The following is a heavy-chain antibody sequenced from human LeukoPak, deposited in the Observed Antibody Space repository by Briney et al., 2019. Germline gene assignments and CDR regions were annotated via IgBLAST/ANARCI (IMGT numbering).Heavy chain of an antibody. CDR1: GFTFSSYE. Sequence: GGSLRLSCAASGFTFSSYEMNWVRQAPGKGLEWVSYISSSGSTIYYADSVKGRFTISRDNAKNSLYLQMNSLRAEDMAVYYCASTRQTMVRGVIITWYFDYWGQGTLVTVSS. D-gene: IGHD3-10*01. CDR3: ASTRQTMVRGVIITWYFDY. V-gene: IGHV3-48*03. J-gene: IGHJ4*02. CDR2: ISSSGSTI.